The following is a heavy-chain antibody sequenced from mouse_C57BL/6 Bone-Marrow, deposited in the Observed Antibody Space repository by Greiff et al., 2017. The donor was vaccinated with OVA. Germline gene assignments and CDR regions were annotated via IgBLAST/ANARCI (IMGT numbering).Heavy chain of an antibody. V-gene: IGHV5-6*02. D-gene: IGHD2-4*01. CDR2: ISSGGSYT. CDR1: GFTFSSYG. J-gene: IGHJ3*01. Sequence: EVKLEESGGDLVKPGGSLKLSCAASGFTFSSYGMSWVRQTPDKRLEWVATISSGGSYTYYPDSVKGRFTISRDNAKNTLYLQMSSLKSEDTAMYYCARQGDYDVLAYWGQGTLVTVSA. CDR3: ARQGDYDVLAY.